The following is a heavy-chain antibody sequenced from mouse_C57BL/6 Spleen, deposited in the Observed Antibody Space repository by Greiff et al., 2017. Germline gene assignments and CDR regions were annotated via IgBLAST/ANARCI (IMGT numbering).Heavy chain of an antibody. CDR2: ILPGSGST. CDR1: GYTFTGYW. J-gene: IGHJ4*01. Sequence: QVQLQQSGAELMQPGASVKLSCKATGYTFTGYWIEWVKQRPGHGLEWIGEILPGSGSTYYNEKFKGKATLTADTSSNTAYMQLSSLTTEDSTIYYCASWYYDSSAMDYWGQGTSVTVSS. D-gene: IGHD1-1*01. CDR3: ASWYYDSSAMDY. V-gene: IGHV1-9*01.